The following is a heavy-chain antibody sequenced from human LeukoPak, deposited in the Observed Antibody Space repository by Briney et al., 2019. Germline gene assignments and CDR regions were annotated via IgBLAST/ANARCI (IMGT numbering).Heavy chain of an antibody. CDR3: ARGYSGSRHPDY. D-gene: IGHD5-12*01. CDR2: ITTSGNTI. V-gene: IGHV3-48*03. CDR1: GFTFSSFE. Sequence: GGSLRLPCAASGFTFSSFEMNWVRQAPGKGLEWVSYITTSGNTIYNAASVRGRFTISRDNAKSSLYLQMNSLRVEDTAVYYCARGYSGSRHPDYWGQGTLVTVSS. J-gene: IGHJ4*02.